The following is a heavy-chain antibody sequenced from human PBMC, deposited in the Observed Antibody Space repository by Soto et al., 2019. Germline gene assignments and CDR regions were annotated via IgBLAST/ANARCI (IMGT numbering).Heavy chain of an antibody. V-gene: IGHV3-23*01. CDR3: AQDAARYSYGPLLLYYGMAV. CDR1: GFTFSSYA. D-gene: IGHD5-18*01. CDR2: ISGSGGSI. J-gene: IGHJ6*02. Sequence: EVQLLESGGGLVQPGGSLRRSCAASGFTFSSYAMSWFRQAPGKGLEWVSAISGSGGSIYYADSVKSRFTIYRDNYNNTLYLQMNSLRAEDTAVYYCAQDAARYSYGPLLLYYGMAVWGQGTTVTVSS.